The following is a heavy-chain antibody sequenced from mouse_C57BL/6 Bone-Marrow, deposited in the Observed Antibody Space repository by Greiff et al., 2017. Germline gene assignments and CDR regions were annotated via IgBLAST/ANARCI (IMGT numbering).Heavy chain of an antibody. CDR3: ASDSYYGSSYFDY. CDR1: GYTFTSYW. Sequence: VQLQQSGPELVRPGASVKISCKAPGYTFTSYWMQWVRQRPGQGLEWIGEIFPGSGSTYYHAKFKGKATLTVDTSSSTAYLQLSSLTSEGTAVYVCASDSYYGSSYFDYWGQGTTLTVSS. D-gene: IGHD1-1*01. CDR2: IFPGSGST. J-gene: IGHJ2*01. V-gene: IGHV1-56*01.